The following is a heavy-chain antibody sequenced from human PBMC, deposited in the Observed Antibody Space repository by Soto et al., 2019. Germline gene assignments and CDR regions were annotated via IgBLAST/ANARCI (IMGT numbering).Heavy chain of an antibody. CDR3: ALPRKGYCMDV. CDR2: IYYSGST. J-gene: IGHJ6*02. Sequence: SETLSLTCTVSGGSISSYYWSWIRQPPGKGPEWIGYIYYSGSTNYNPSLKSRVTISVDTSKNQFSLKLSSVTAADTAVYYCALPRKGYCMDVWGQGTTVTVSS. CDR1: GGSISSYY. V-gene: IGHV4-59*01.